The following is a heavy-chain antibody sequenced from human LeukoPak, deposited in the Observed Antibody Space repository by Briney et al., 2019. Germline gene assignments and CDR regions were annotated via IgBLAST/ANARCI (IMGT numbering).Heavy chain of an antibody. J-gene: IGHJ4*02. V-gene: IGHV3-23*01. CDR2: ISGSGEST. CDR1: GFTFSSFA. Sequence: GGSLRLSCAASGFTFSSFAMSWVRQAPGKGREGVSSISGSGESTYYADYVKGRFTVSRDNSKNTVNLQLNSLRAEDTAVYYCAKDAIGQYRPYYFDCWGQGTLVTVFS. CDR3: AKDAIGQYRPYYFDC. D-gene: IGHD3-16*02.